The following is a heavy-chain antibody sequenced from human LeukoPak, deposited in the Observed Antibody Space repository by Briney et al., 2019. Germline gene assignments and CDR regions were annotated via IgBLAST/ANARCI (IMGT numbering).Heavy chain of an antibody. CDR1: GYTFTGYY. CDR3: ARNIWFGESADASDI. J-gene: IGHJ3*02. CDR2: INPNSGGT. V-gene: IGHV1-2*02. D-gene: IGHD3-10*01. Sequence: GASVKVSCKAPGYTFTGYYMHWVRQAPGQGLEWMGWINPNSGGTNYAQKFQGRVTMTRDKSIRTAYMELSRLTSDDTAVYYCARNIWFGESADASDIWGQGTMVTVSS.